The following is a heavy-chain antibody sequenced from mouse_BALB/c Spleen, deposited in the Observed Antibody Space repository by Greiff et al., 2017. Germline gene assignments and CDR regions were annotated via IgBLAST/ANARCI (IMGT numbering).Heavy chain of an antibody. V-gene: IGHV2-9*02. D-gene: IGHD1-1*01. CDR1: GSSLTSYG. J-gene: IGHJ2*01. CDR2: IWAGGST. CDR3: ARAGSSRYCDY. Sequence: VHLVESGPGLVAPSQSLSITCTVSGSSLTSYGVHWVRQPPVKGLEWLGVIWAGGSTNYNSALMSRLSISKDNAKSQVFLKMNSLQTDDTARYYCARAGSSRYCDYWGQGTTLTVSS.